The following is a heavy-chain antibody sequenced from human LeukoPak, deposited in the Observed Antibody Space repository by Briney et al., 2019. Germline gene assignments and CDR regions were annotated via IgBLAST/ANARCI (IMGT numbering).Heavy chain of an antibody. CDR1: GGSFSGYY. J-gene: IGHJ3*02. CDR3: ARGLYYYDSSGYSHAFDI. D-gene: IGHD3-22*01. Sequence: SETLSLTCAVYGGSFSGYYWSWIRQPPGKGLEWIGEINHSGSTNYSPSLKSRVTISVDTSKNQFSLKLSSVTAADTAVCYCARGLYYYDSSGYSHAFDIWGQGTMVTVSS. V-gene: IGHV4-34*01. CDR2: INHSGST.